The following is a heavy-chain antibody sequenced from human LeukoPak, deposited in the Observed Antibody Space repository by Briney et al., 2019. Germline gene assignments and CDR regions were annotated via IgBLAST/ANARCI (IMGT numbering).Heavy chain of an antibody. J-gene: IGHJ4*02. Sequence: PSETLSLTCAVSGGSISSGGYSWSWIRQPPGKGLEWIGYIYHSGSTYYNPSLKSRVTISVDRSKNQFSLKLSSVTAADTAVYYCARDCGLNYYDSSGYCYWGQGTLVTVSS. CDR2: IYHSGST. CDR1: GGSISSGGYS. D-gene: IGHD3-22*01. V-gene: IGHV4-30-2*01. CDR3: ARDCGLNYYDSSGYCY.